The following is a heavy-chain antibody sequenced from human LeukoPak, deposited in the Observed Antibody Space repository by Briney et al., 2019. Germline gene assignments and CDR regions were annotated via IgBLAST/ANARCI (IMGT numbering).Heavy chain of an antibody. Sequence: ASVKVSCKASGYTFTSYYMHWVRQAPGQGLEWMGIINPSGGSTSYAQNLQGRVTMTTDTSTRTVYMELRSLRSDDTAVYYCAREDYCSGGSCYEGAVDYWGQGTLVTVSS. CDR2: INPSGGST. J-gene: IGHJ4*02. CDR3: AREDYCSGGSCYEGAVDY. CDR1: GYTFTSYY. D-gene: IGHD2-15*01. V-gene: IGHV1-46*01.